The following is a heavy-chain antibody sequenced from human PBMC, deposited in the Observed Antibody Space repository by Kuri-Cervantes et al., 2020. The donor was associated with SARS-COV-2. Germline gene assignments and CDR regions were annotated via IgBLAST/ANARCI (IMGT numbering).Heavy chain of an antibody. CDR1: GFTFSDAW. Sequence: GESLKISCTASGFTFSDAWMSWVRQAPGKGLEWVGRIKSKTDGGTTDYAAPVKGRFTISRDDSKNTRYLQMNSLKTGDTAVYYCTTLIDYWGQGALVTVSS. CDR2: IKSKTDGGTT. J-gene: IGHJ4*02. CDR3: TTLIDY. V-gene: IGHV3-15*01.